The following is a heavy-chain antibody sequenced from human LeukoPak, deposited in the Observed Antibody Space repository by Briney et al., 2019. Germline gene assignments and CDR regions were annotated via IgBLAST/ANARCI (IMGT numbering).Heavy chain of an antibody. CDR2: INPNSGGT. D-gene: IGHD6-6*01. J-gene: IGHJ4*02. Sequence: RASVKLSCTASGYTFTGYYMHWVRQAPGQGLEWMGWINPNSGGTNYAQKFQGWVTMTRDTSISTAYMELSRLRSDDTAVYYCARGFGIAAPRYFDYWGQGTLVTVSS. CDR1: GYTFTGYY. CDR3: ARGFGIAAPRYFDY. V-gene: IGHV1-2*04.